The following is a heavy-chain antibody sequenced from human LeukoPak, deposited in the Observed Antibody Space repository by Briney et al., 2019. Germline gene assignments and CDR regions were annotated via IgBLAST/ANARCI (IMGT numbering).Heavy chain of an antibody. D-gene: IGHD2-15*01. CDR1: GFTFNSYS. CDR3: ARESMAVGASYFHY. CDR2: ISRSSTYI. J-gene: IGHJ4*02. V-gene: IGHV3-21*01. Sequence: PGGSLTHPCAASGFTFNSYSMNWVRQAPGKGLEWLSSISRSSTYIYYVDSVEGRFTSSRDNAKSSLFLQMNSLRAEDTAVYYCARESMAVGASYFHYWGQGTLGTVSS.